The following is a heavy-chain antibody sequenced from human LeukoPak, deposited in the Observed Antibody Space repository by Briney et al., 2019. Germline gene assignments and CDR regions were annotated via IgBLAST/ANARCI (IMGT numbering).Heavy chain of an antibody. CDR3: ARGVYDSSGYYFDC. J-gene: IGHJ4*02. CDR1: GGSISSGGYY. CDR2: IYYSGST. V-gene: IGHV4-31*03. D-gene: IGHD3-22*01. Sequence: SETLSLTCTVSGGSISSGGYYWSWIRQHPGKGLEWIGYIYYSGSTYYNPSLKSRVTISVDTSKNQFSLKLSSVTAADTAVYYCARGVYDSSGYYFDCWGQGTLVTVSS.